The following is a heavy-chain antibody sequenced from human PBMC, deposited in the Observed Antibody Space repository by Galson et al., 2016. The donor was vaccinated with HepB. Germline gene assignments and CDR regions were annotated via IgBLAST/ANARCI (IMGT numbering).Heavy chain of an antibody. Sequence: CAISGDSVSSNSATWNWIRQSPSRGLEWLGRTYYRSKWYNDYALSVKSRITINPDTSKNQFSLQLNSVTPEDTAVYYCARVRSGYSGYANPYYYGMDVWGQGTTVTVPS. V-gene: IGHV6-1*01. CDR1: GDSVSSNSAT. J-gene: IGHJ6*02. D-gene: IGHD5-12*01. CDR2: TYYRSKWYN. CDR3: ARVRSGYSGYANPYYYGMDV.